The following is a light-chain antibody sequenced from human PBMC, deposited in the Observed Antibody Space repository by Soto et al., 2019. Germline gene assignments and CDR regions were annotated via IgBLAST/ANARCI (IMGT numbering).Light chain of an antibody. V-gene: IGLV2-14*01. CDR1: SSDVGNYKY. Sequence: QSVLTQPASVSGSPGQSITISCTGTSSDVGNYKYVSWYQQHPGKAPKLMIYEVSNRPSGVSNRFSGSKSGNTASLTISGLQAEDETDYDCFSYTSSGTYVFGTGTEVTVL. J-gene: IGLJ1*01. CDR2: EVS. CDR3: FSYTSSGTYV.